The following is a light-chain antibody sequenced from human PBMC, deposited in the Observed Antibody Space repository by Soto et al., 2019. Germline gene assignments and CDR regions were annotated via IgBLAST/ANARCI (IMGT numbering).Light chain of an antibody. V-gene: IGKV1-5*03. Sequence: DIQMTQSPSTLSASVGDRVTITCRSSQSIGKWLAWYQHKPGKAPKLLIHEASNLLSGVPSRFSGIGSGTEFTLTISSLQPDDFATFYCQQYNIYPFTFGPGTKVDIK. CDR1: QSIGKW. J-gene: IGKJ3*01. CDR3: QQYNIYPFT. CDR2: EAS.